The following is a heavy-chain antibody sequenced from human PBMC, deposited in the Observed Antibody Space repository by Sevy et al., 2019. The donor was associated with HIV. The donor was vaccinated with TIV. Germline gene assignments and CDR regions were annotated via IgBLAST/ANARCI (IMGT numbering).Heavy chain of an antibody. D-gene: IGHD7-27*01. V-gene: IGHV1-69*13. Sequence: ASVKVSCKASGGTFSSHAISWVRQAPGQGLEWMGGIIPIFGTANYAQKFQGRVTITADESTSTAYMELSSLRSEDTAVYYCARDRTTGYYFDYWGQGTLVTVSS. CDR3: ARDRTTGYYFDY. CDR2: IIPIFGTA. J-gene: IGHJ4*02. CDR1: GGTFSSHA.